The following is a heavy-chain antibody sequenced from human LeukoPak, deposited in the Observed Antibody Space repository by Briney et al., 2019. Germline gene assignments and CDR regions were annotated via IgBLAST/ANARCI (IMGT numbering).Heavy chain of an antibody. J-gene: IGHJ4*02. CDR1: EFTFSSYS. V-gene: IGHV3-23*01. Sequence: PGGSLRLSCAASEFTFSSYSMNWVRQAPGKGLQWVSYITGSGSGIHYADSVKGRFSISRDNSKNTVYLQMKSLRADDTAVYYCAKAPGYCSGGSCYDYWGQGTLVTVSS. CDR2: ITGSGSGI. D-gene: IGHD2-15*01. CDR3: AKAPGYCSGGSCYDY.